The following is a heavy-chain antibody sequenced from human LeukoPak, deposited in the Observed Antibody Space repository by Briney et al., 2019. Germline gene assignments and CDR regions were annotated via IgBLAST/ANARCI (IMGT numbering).Heavy chain of an antibody. V-gene: IGHV3-23*01. CDR2: FSGRGSST. CDR1: GFTFSSYA. CDR3: AKRQRNILTSKSEYYFDS. Sequence: GGSLRLSCAASGFTFSSYAMSWVRQAPGKGLEWVSTFSGRGSSTYYADSVKGRFTISRDNSKNTLYLQMNSLRAEDTAVNYCAKRQRNILTSKSEYYFDSWGQGTLVTVSS. D-gene: IGHD3-9*01. J-gene: IGHJ4*02.